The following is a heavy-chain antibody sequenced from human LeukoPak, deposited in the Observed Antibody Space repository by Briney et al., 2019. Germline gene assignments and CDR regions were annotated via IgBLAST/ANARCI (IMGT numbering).Heavy chain of an antibody. CDR3: AKDVGKWESLHFFDY. Sequence: GGSLRLSCLTSGFTLSTNAMSWGRQAPGKGLEWLSGISGSGASTYYADSVKGRFTISRDDSRNTLYLQMNNLRRDDTAVYYCAKDVGKWESLHFFDYWGQGTLVTVSS. CDR2: ISGSGAST. CDR1: GFTLSTNA. J-gene: IGHJ4*02. V-gene: IGHV3-23*01. D-gene: IGHD1-26*01.